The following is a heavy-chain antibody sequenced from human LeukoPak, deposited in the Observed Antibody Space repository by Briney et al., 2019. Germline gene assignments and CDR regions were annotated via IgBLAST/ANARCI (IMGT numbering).Heavy chain of an antibody. D-gene: IGHD3-10*01. CDR2: IYSRGST. CDR3: ARVRADYYGSGSHYKVWFDP. CDR1: GGSISSYY. V-gene: IGHV4-4*07. J-gene: IGHJ5*02. Sequence: KSSETLSLTCTVSGGSISSYYWSWIRQRAGKGLDGIGRIYSRGSTNYNPSLKSRVTMSVDTSKNQFSLKLSSVTAADTAVYYCARVRADYYGSGSHYKVWFDPWGQGTLVTVSS.